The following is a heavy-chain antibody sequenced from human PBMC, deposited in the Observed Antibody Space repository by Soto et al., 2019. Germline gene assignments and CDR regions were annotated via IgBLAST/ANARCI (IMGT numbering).Heavy chain of an antibody. CDR1: GGSISSGDYY. D-gene: IGHD2-2*01. V-gene: IGHV4-30-4*01. Sequence: SETLSLTCSVSGGSISSGDYYWSWIRQPPGKGLEWIGYISYSTSTLYNPSLKSRLTISVETSKNQFSLKLSSVTAADTAVYFCAAGSCSSSRCHWFDPWGQGTLVTVSS. CDR3: AAGSCSSSRCHWFDP. CDR2: ISYSTST. J-gene: IGHJ5*02.